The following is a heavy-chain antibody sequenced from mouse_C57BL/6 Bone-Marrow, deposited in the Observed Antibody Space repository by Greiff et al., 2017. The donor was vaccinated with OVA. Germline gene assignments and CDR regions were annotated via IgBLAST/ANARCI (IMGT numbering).Heavy chain of an antibody. CDR1: GYTFTSYW. CDR2: IHPNSGST. D-gene: IGHD1-1*01. V-gene: IGHV1-64*01. J-gene: IGHJ3*01. CDR3: ARRDGMPFAD. Sequence: VQLQQPGAELVKPGASVQLSCKASGYTFTSYWMHWVKQRPGQGLEWIGMIHPNSGSTNYNEKFKSKATLTVDKSSSTAYMQLSSLTSEDSAVYYCARRDGMPFADWGQGTLVTVSA.